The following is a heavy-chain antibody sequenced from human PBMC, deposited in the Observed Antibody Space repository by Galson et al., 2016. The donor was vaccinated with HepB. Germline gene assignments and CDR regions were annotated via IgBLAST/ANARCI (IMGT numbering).Heavy chain of an antibody. J-gene: IGHJ5*02. Sequence: SVKVSCKASGGSFRADVFSWVRQAPGQGLEWMGGIIPTFDSTTYAQKFQGRGTLTADESTTTVYMELRSLRSDDTAVYYCARGLREDPPDQWGQGTLVIVSS. CDR2: IIPTFDST. D-gene: IGHD2-21*01. V-gene: IGHV1-69*13. CDR3: ARGLREDPPDQ. CDR1: GGSFRADV.